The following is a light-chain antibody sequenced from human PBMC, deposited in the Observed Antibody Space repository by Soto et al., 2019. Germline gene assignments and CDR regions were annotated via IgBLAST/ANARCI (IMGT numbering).Light chain of an antibody. CDR1: QSVSDSN. CDR3: QHYGTSLFT. V-gene: IGKV3-20*01. J-gene: IGKJ3*01. Sequence: EFVLTQSPDTLSLSPGERATLSCRASQSVSDSNLAWYQQRPGQPPRLLIYATFIRATGVPDRFSGSGSGTDFTLTISRLEPEDFAVFFCQHYGTSLFTLGPGTRVDIK. CDR2: ATF.